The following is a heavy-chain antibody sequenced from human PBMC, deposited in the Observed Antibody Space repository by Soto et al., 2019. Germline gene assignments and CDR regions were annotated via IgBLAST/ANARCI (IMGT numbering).Heavy chain of an antibody. CDR3: ARDLWAHTMIVVGNN. CDR2: ISYDGSNK. J-gene: IGHJ4*02. CDR1: GFTFSSYA. D-gene: IGHD3-22*01. Sequence: GGSLRLSCAASGFTFSSYAMHWVRQAPGKGLEWVAVISYDGSNKYYADSVKGRFTISRDNSKNTLYLQMNSLRAEDTAVYYCARDLWAHTMIVVGNNWGQGTLVTVSS. V-gene: IGHV3-30-3*01.